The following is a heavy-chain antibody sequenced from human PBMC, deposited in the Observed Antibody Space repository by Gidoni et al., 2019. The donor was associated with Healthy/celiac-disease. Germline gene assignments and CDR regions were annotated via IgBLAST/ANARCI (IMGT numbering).Heavy chain of an antibody. CDR3: ARTYYYGSGSYYNPQNWFDP. J-gene: IGHJ5*02. CDR1: GGTCSSYA. D-gene: IGHD3-10*01. CDR2: IIPIVGRA. Sequence: QVQLVQSGAEVKKPGSSVKVSCKASGGTCSSYAISWVRQAPGKGLERLGGIIPIVGRANYAQKCQGRVTITADESTSTAYMELSSLRSEDTAVYYWARTYYYGSGSYYNPQNWFDPWGQGTLVTVSS. V-gene: IGHV1-69*01.